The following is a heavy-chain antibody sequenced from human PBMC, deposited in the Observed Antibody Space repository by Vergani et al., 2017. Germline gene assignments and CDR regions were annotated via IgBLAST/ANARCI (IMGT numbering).Heavy chain of an antibody. D-gene: IGHD6-13*01. V-gene: IGHV1-8*01. J-gene: IGHJ6*03. CDR3: ARGVGSSWYLYYYYYMDV. CDR1: GYTFTSYD. Sequence: QVQLVQSGAEVKKPGASVKVSCKASGYTFTSYDINWVRQATGQGLEWMGWMNPNSGNTGYAQKFQGRVTMTRNTSISTAYMELSSLRSDDTAVYYCARGVGSSWYLYYYYYMDVWGKGTTVTVSS. CDR2: MNPNSGNT.